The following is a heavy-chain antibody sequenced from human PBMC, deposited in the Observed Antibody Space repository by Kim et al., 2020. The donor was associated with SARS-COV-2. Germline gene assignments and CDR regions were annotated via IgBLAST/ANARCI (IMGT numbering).Heavy chain of an antibody. Sequence: ETIYAQKFQGRVTMTEDTSTDTAYMELSSLRSEDTAVYYCATESYGDYDYWGQGTLVTVSS. V-gene: IGHV1-24*01. D-gene: IGHD4-17*01. CDR3: ATESYGDYDY. CDR2: ET. J-gene: IGHJ4*02.